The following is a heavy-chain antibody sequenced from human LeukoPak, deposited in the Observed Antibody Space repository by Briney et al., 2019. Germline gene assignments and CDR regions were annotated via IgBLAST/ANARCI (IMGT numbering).Heavy chain of an antibody. CDR1: GFTFSSYS. Sequence: GGSLRLSCAASGFTFSSYSMNWVRQAPGEGLEWVSSISSSSSYIYYADSVKGRFTISRDNAKNSLYLQMSSLRAEDTAVYYCASIAAADDYWGQGTLVTVSS. D-gene: IGHD6-13*01. J-gene: IGHJ4*02. CDR2: ISSSSSYI. CDR3: ASIAAADDY. V-gene: IGHV3-21*01.